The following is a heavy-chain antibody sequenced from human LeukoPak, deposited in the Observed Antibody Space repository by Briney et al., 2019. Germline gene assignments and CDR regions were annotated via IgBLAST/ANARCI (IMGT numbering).Heavy chain of an antibody. D-gene: IGHD3-22*01. V-gene: IGHV3-30*18. CDR3: AKSLYYDTPGCPDY. Sequence: SGRSLRLSCAASGFTFSSYAMHWVRQAPGKGLEWVAVISYDGSNKYYADSVKGRFTISRDNSKNTLYLQMNSLRAEDTAVYYCAKSLYYDTPGCPDYWGQGTLVTVSS. J-gene: IGHJ4*02. CDR2: ISYDGSNK. CDR1: GFTFSSYA.